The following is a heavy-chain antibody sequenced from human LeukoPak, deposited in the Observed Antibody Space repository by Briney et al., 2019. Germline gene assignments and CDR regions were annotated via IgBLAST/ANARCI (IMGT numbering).Heavy chain of an antibody. V-gene: IGHV4-59*08. J-gene: IGHJ6*02. CDR2: VSFSGST. CDR1: GGSINNYY. CDR3: ALYCRLSSNCGYYGMDL. D-gene: IGHD6-13*01. Sequence: SETLSLTCIVSGGSINNYYWSWIRQPPGKELEWLEEVSFSGSTNYNPSLTSRVTISADTSKNQFSLRLRSVTAADTAVYYCALYCRLSSNCGYYGMDLWGRGTTVTVSS.